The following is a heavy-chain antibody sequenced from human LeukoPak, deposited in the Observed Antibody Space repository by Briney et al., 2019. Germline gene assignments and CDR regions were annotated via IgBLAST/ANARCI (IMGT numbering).Heavy chain of an antibody. CDR2: IWFDGSNK. CDR1: GFTFSSYG. D-gene: IGHD6-19*01. V-gene: IGHV3-33*08. Sequence: GESLRLSCAASGFTFSSYGMHWVRQAPGKGLEWVAVIWFDGSNKFYADSVKGRFTISRDNSKNTLYLQMNSLRAEDTAVYYCASSAGALIDCWGQGTLVIVSS. J-gene: IGHJ4*02. CDR3: ASSAGALIDC.